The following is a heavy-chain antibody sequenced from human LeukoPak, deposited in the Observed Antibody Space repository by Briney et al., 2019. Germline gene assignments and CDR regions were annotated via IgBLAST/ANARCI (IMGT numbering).Heavy chain of an antibody. CDR2: IIPIFGTA. Sequence: SVKVSCKAPGYTFTSYYMHWVRQAPGQGLEWMGGIIPIFGTANYAQKFQGRVTITTDESTSTAYMELSSLRSEDTAVYYCARGVVVGAFDIWGQGTMVTVSS. V-gene: IGHV1-69*05. CDR1: GYTFTSYY. J-gene: IGHJ3*02. CDR3: ARGVVVGAFDI. D-gene: IGHD3-3*01.